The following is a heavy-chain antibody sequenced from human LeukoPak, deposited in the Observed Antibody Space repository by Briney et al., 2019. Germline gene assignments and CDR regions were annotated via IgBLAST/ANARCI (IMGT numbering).Heavy chain of an antibody. CDR2: ISDSDGST. CDR3: XMGTYFDY. V-gene: IGHV3-23*01. J-gene: IGHJ4*02. CDR1: RLSFTTYA. Sequence: GESLRLSCAASRLSFTTYAMTWVRQAPGKGLEWVSTISDSDGSTFYADSVKGRFTISRDSSKHTAFLQMKSLRAEDTAIYFCXMGTYFDYWGQGTLVTVS. D-gene: IGHD7-27*01.